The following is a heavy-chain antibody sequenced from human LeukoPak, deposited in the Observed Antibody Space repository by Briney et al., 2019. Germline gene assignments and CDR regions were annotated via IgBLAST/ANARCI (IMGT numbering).Heavy chain of an antibody. D-gene: IGHD5-24*01. CDR2: ISYDGSNK. CDR3: AKDRRDGYNPPGDY. V-gene: IGHV3-30*18. J-gene: IGHJ4*02. Sequence: GGSLRLSCAASGFTFRRYWMTWVRQAPGKGLEWVAVISYDGSNKYYADSVKGRFTISRDNSKNTLYLQMNSLRAEDTAVYYCAKDRRDGYNPPGDYWGQGTLVTVSS. CDR1: GFTFRRYW.